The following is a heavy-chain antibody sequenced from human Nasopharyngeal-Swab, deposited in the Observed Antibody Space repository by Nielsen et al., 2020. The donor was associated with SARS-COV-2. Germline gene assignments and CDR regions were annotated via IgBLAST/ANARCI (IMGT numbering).Heavy chain of an antibody. CDR3: ARGDQGYCSGGSCYYFDY. D-gene: IGHD2-15*01. Sequence: ETLSLTCTVSGGSISSYYWSWIRQPPGKGLEWIGYIYYSGSTNYNPSLKSRVTISVDTSKNQFSLKLSSVTAADTAVYYCARGDQGYCSGGSCYYFDYWGQGTLVTVSS. V-gene: IGHV4-59*01. CDR1: GGSISSYY. CDR2: IYYSGST. J-gene: IGHJ4*02.